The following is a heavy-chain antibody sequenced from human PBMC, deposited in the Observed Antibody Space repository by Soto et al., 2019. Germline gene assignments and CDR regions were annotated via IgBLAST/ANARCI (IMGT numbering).Heavy chain of an antibody. Sequence: EVQLVESGGGLVQPGRSLRLSCAASGFTFDDYAMHWVRQAPGKGLEWVSGISWNSGSIGYADSVKGRFTISRDNAKNSLYLQMNSLRAEDTALYYCAKDYRRGYGYGYQDYWGQGTLVTVSS. J-gene: IGHJ4*02. CDR2: ISWNSGSI. CDR3: AKDYRRGYGYGYQDY. V-gene: IGHV3-9*01. CDR1: GFTFDDYA. D-gene: IGHD5-18*01.